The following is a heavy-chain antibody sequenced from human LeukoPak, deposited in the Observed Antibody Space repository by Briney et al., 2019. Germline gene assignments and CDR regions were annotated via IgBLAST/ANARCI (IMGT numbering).Heavy chain of an antibody. J-gene: IGHJ4*02. D-gene: IGHD5-12*01. Sequence: GGSLTLTCAASGVTFSSYAMSWVRQAPGKGLEWVSAISGSGGSTYYADSVKGRFTISRDNSKNTLYLQMNSLRAEDTAVYYCAKGGYSGYDWRGDYWGQGTLVSVSS. CDR2: ISGSGGST. V-gene: IGHV3-23*01. CDR1: GVTFSSYA. CDR3: AKGGYSGYDWRGDY.